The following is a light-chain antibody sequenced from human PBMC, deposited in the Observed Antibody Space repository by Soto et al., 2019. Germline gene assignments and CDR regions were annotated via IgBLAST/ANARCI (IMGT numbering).Light chain of an antibody. CDR2: GHS. CDR1: SSNIGAGYD. CDR3: QSYDGSLGV. Sequence: QSVLTQPPSVSGASGQRVTISCTGSSSNIGAGYDVHWYQQLPGTAPKLLIFGHSNRPSGVPDRFSGSKSGTSASLAITGLQAEDEADYYCQSYDGSLGVFGTGTKLTVL. J-gene: IGLJ1*01. V-gene: IGLV1-40*01.